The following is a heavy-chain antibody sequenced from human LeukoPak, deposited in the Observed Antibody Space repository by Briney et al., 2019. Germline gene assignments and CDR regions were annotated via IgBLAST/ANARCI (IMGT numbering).Heavy chain of an antibody. CDR3: ARVYGDKSIWSDP. Sequence: SETLSLTCTVSGGSISSRSYYWGWIRQPPGKGLEWIGSVYYSGGTYYNPSLKSRVSISVDTSKNQFSLRLTSVTAADTAVYFCARVYGDKSIWSDPWGQGTLVTVSS. V-gene: IGHV4-39*01. CDR1: GGSISSRSYY. D-gene: IGHD4-23*01. CDR2: VYYSGGT. J-gene: IGHJ5*02.